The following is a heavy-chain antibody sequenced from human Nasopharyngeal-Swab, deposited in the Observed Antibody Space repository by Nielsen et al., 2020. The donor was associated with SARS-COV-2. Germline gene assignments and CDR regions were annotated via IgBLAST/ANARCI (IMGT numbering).Heavy chain of an antibody. CDR1: GGSISSSSYY. J-gene: IGHJ4*02. CDR2: IYCSGST. CDR3: ARQDWLLFDY. D-gene: IGHD3-9*01. V-gene: IGHV4-39*01. Sequence: SETLSLTCTVSGGSISSSSYYWGWIRQPPGKGLEWIGSIYCSGSTYYNPSLKSRVTISVDTSKNQFSLKLSSMTAADTAVYYCARQDWLLFDYWGQGTLVTVSS.